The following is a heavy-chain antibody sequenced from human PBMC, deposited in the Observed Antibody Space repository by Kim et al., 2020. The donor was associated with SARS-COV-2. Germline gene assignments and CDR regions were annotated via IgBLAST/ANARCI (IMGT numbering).Heavy chain of an antibody. J-gene: IGHJ4*02. CDR3: AVGRGIDY. Sequence: SERHYVDSVKSRFTISRDNANNSVHLQMNSLRAEDTALYYCAVGRGIDYWGQGTLVTVSS. D-gene: IGHD1-1*01. CDR2: SER. V-gene: IGHV3-7*03.